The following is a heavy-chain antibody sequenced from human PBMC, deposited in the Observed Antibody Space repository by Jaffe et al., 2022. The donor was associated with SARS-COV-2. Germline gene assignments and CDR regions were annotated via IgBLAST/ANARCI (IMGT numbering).Heavy chain of an antibody. CDR1: GFSLSNARMG. Sequence: QVTLKESGPVLVKPTETLTLTCTVSGFSLSNARMGVSWIRQPPGKALEWLAHIFSNDEKSYSTSLKSRLTISKDTSKSQVVLTMTNMDPVDTATYYCARSSNYYDSSGLGYYFDYWGQGTLVTVSS. V-gene: IGHV2-26*01. J-gene: IGHJ4*02. CDR2: IFSNDEK. CDR3: ARSSNYYDSSGLGYYFDY. D-gene: IGHD3-22*01.